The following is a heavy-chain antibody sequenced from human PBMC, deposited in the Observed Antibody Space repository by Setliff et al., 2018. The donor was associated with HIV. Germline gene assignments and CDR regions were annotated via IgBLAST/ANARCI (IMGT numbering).Heavy chain of an antibody. D-gene: IGHD6-13*01. V-gene: IGHV3-21*01. CDR3: ARDALAAPGTLYHYYYMGV. J-gene: IGHJ6*03. CDR1: GFTFSSST. CDR2: ISYGFTYK. Sequence: LSCSASGFTFSSSTMHWVRQAPGKGLEWVSYISYGFTYKNYTDSVKGRFTISRDNAKNSVYLLMNNLRAEDTAVYYCARDALAAPGTLYHYYYMGVWGKGTTVTVS.